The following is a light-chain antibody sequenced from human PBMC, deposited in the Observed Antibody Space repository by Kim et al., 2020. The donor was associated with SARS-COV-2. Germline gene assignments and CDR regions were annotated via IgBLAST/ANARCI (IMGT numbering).Light chain of an antibody. CDR3: QQYGSSPST. CDR1: QSVSSSY. CDR2: GAS. Sequence: LSPGERATLSCRASQSVSSSYLAWYQQKPGQAPRLRIYGASSRATGFPDRFSGSGSGTDFTLTISRLEPEDFAVYYCQQYGSSPSTFCQGTKLEI. V-gene: IGKV3-20*01. J-gene: IGKJ2*02.